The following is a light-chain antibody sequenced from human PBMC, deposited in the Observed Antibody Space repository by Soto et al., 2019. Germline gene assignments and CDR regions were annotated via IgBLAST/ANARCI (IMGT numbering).Light chain of an antibody. CDR2: GAS. Sequence: DIQMTQSPSSLSASVGDRVTITCRASQSISSYLNWYQQKPGKAPKLLIYGASTLQSGVPSRFSGSGSGTDFTLTISSLQPEDFATYYCQQLNKYPSTFGGGTKVDIK. CDR1: QSISSY. CDR3: QQLNKYPST. J-gene: IGKJ4*01. V-gene: IGKV1-39*01.